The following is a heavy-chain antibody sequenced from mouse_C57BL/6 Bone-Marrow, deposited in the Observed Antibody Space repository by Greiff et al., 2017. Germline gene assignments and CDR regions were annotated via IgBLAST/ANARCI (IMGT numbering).Heavy chain of an antibody. J-gene: IGHJ4*01. CDR3: ARNDDLYYAMDY. CDR1: GYTFTSYW. D-gene: IGHD2-3*01. V-gene: IGHV1-50*01. Sequence: VQLQQPGAELVKPGASVKLSCKASGYTFTSYWMQWVKQRPGQGLEWIGEIDPSDSYTNYNQKFKGKATLTVDTSSSTAYMQLSSLTSEDSAVYYCARNDDLYYAMDYWGQGTSVTVSS. CDR2: IDPSDSYT.